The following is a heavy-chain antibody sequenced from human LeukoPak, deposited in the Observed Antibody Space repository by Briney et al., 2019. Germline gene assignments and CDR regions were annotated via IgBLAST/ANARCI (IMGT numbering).Heavy chain of an antibody. J-gene: IGHJ4*02. CDR3: ARDGRGGHNDC. D-gene: IGHD3-10*01. CDR1: GFTFTNHW. V-gene: IGHV3-7*01. Sequence: GGPLRLSCEACGFTFTNHWMSWIRQAPGRGPEWVANIREDGTEKKYAGSVEGRFTISRNNRKESVYLQMSSLRAEDTAVYYCARDGRGGHNDCWGQGTLVTVSS. CDR2: IREDGTEK.